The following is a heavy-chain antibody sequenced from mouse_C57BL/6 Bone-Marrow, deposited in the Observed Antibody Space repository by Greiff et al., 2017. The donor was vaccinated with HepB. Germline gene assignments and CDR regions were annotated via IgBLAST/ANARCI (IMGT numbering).Heavy chain of an antibody. D-gene: IGHD1-1*01. CDR1: GYTFTSYW. J-gene: IGHJ4*01. CDR2: IHPNSGST. V-gene: IGHV1-64*01. Sequence: QVQLQQPGAELVKPGASVKLSCKASGYTFTSYWMHWVKQRPGQGLEWIGMIHPNSGSTNYNEKFKSKATLTVDKSSSTAYMQLSILTSEDSAVYYCSYYYGSSYDAMDYWGQGTSVTVSS. CDR3: SYYYGSSYDAMDY.